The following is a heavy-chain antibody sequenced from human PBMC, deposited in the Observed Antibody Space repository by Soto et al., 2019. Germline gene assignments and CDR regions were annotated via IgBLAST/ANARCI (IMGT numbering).Heavy chain of an antibody. J-gene: IGHJ5*02. CDR2: ISAIYGTA. CDR3: ARTLGATTPVWFDP. CDR1: GGTFSSYA. Sequence: ASVKVSCKASGGTFSSYAISWVRQAPGQGLEWMGGISAIYGTANYAQKLQGRVTMTTDTSTSTAYMELRSLRSDDTAVYYCARTLGATTPVWFDPWGQGTLVTVSS. V-gene: IGHV1-69*05. D-gene: IGHD1-26*01.